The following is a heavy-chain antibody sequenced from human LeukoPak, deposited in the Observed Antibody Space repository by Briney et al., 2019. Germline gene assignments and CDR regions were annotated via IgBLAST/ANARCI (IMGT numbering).Heavy chain of an antibody. Sequence: GRSLRLSCAASGFTFSSYAMHWVRQAPGKGLEWVAVISYDGSNKYYADSVKGRFTISRDNSKNTLYLQMNSLRVDDTAVYYCARDWGGGYRKAARFDYWGQGTLVTVSS. CDR2: ISYDGSNK. J-gene: IGHJ4*02. CDR1: GFTFSSYA. CDR3: ARDWGGGYRKAARFDY. V-gene: IGHV3-30-3*01. D-gene: IGHD6-6*01.